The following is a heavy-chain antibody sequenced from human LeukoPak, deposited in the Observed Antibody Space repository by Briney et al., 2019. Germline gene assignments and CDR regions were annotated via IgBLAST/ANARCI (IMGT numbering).Heavy chain of an antibody. CDR3: AEAAAGTGTPTF. Sequence: PSETLSLTCTVYGGSISSSGYYWSWIRQPPGKGLEWIGEINHSGSTNYNPSLKSRVTISVDTSKNQFSLKLSSVTAADTAVYYCAEAAAGTGTPTFGGQGTLVTVSS. CDR2: INHSGST. D-gene: IGHD6-13*01. V-gene: IGHV4-34*01. CDR1: GGSISSSGYY. J-gene: IGHJ4*02.